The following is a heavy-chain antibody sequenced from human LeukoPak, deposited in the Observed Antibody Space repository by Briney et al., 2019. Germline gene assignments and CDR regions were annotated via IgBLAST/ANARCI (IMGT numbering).Heavy chain of an antibody. CDR2: IYHSGNT. D-gene: IGHD1-26*01. CDR1: GDSISSSHW. CDR3: AREEMPGKFDY. J-gene: IGHJ4*02. V-gene: IGHV4-4*02. Sequence: KPSETLSLTCAVSGDSISSSHWWSWVRQSPGEGLEWIGEIYHSGNTNYNPSLKSRAAISLDKSSNQFSLRLTSVTAADTAMYFCAREEMPGKFDYWGQGTLVTVSS.